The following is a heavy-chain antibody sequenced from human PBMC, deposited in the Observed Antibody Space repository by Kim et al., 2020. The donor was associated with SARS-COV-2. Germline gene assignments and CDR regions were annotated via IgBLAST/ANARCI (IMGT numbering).Heavy chain of an antibody. CDR1: GGSISSGGYY. CDR3: ARDGRITIFENNGWYFDL. Sequence: SETLSLTCTVSGGSISSGGYYWSWIRQHPGKGLEWIGYIYYSGSTYYNPSLKSRVTISVDTSKNQFSLKLSSVTAADTAVYYCARDGRITIFENNGWYFDLWGRGTLVTVSS. V-gene: IGHV4-31*03. D-gene: IGHD3-3*01. CDR2: IYYSGST. J-gene: IGHJ2*01.